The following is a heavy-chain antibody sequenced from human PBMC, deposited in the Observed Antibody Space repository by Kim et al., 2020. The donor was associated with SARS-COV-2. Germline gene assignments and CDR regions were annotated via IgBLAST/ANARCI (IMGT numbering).Heavy chain of an antibody. J-gene: IGHJ4*02. V-gene: IGHV3-30*01. CDR3: ARTSGSYYSHFDY. Sequence: YDASVKGRSTISRDNSKTTLYLEMNGLRAEDTAGYYCARTSGSYYSHFDYWGQGTLVPVSS. D-gene: IGHD1-26*01.